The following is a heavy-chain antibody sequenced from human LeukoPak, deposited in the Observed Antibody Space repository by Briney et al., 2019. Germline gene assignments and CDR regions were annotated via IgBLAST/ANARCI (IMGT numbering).Heavy chain of an antibody. J-gene: IGHJ4*02. CDR1: GYTFTSYY. V-gene: IGHV1-46*01. CDR3: ARDPLACSSTSCYGLYYFDY. D-gene: IGHD2-2*01. CDR2: INPSGGST. Sequence: GASVKVSCKASGYTFTSYYMHWVRPAPGQGLEWMGIINPSGGSTSYAQKFQGRVTMTRDTSTSTVYMELSSLRSEDTAVYYCARDPLACSSTSCYGLYYFDYWGQGTLVTVSS.